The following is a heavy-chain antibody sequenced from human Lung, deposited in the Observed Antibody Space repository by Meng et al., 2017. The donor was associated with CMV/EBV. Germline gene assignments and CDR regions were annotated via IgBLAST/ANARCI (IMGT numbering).Heavy chain of an antibody. D-gene: IGHD3-3*01. Sequence: GGSLRLXCAASGFTFDDYGMSWVRQAPGKGLEWVSGINWNGGSTGYADSVKGRFTISRDNAKNSLYLQMNSLRAEDTALYYCARDLLRYDFWSGYLNHYYYYGMDVWXQGTXVTVSS. CDR2: INWNGGST. CDR3: ARDLLRYDFWSGYLNHYYYYGMDV. J-gene: IGHJ6*02. V-gene: IGHV3-20*04. CDR1: GFTFDDYG.